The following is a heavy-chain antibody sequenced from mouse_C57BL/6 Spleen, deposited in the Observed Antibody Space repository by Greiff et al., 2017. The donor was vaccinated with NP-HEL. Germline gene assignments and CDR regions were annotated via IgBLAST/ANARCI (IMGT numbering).Heavy chain of an antibody. D-gene: IGHD2-4*01. CDR2: INPNNGGT. CDR3: ARWPMSTSYYYAMDY. CDR1: GYTFTDYY. J-gene: IGHJ4*01. V-gene: IGHV1-26*01. Sequence: VQLQQSGPELVKPGASVKISCKASGYTFTDYYMNWVKQSHGKSLEWIGDINPNNGGTSYNQKFKGKATLTVDKSSSTAYMELRRLTSEDSAVYYCARWPMSTSYYYAMDYWGQGTSVTVSS.